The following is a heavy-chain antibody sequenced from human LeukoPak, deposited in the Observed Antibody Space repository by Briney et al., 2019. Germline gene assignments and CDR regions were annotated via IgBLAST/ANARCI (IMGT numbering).Heavy chain of an antibody. CDR1: GFTFENFA. V-gene: IGHV3-43D*03. J-gene: IGHJ4*02. D-gene: IGHD4-11*01. Sequence: GGSLRLSCTTSGFTFENFAMHWVRQAPGKGLEWVSLVSWDGDSADYADSVKGRFTISRDNSKDSLYLQMNSLRPEDTAFYFCAKASTTVTYFFDYWGQGILVTVSS. CDR2: VSWDGDSA. CDR3: AKASTTVTYFFDY.